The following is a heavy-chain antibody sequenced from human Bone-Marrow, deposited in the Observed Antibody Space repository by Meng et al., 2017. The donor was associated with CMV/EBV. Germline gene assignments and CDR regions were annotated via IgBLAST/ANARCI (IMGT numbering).Heavy chain of an antibody. CDR3: ARPTNRLIVAQRYYFDY. CDR2: ISYDGSNK. J-gene: IGHJ4*02. V-gene: IGHV3-30*04. CDR1: GFTFSSYA. Sequence: GESLKISCAASGFTFSSYAMHWVRQAPGKGLEWVAVISYDGSNKYYADSVKGRFTISRDNSKNTLYLEMNSLRAKDTAVYYCARPTNRLIVAQRYYFDYWGQGTLVTVSS. D-gene: IGHD3-22*01.